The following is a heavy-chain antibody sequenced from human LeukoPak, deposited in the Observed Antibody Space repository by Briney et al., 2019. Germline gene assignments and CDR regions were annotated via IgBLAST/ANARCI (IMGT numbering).Heavy chain of an antibody. J-gene: IGHJ4*02. CDR3: ARAPSLDY. CDR2: IYYSGTT. Sequence: SETLSLTCTVSGGSIGNFYWNWIRQSPGKGLEWIGYIYYSGTTNYNPSLKSRVTISLGMSSNQFSLRLDSVTAADTAVYYCARAPSLDYWGQGILVTVSS. V-gene: IGHV4-59*01. CDR1: GGSIGNFY. D-gene: IGHD2-2*01.